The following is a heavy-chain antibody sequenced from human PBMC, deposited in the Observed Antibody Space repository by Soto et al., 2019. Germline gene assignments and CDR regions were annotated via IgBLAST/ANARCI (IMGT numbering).Heavy chain of an antibody. Sequence: GGSLRLSCAASGFTFSSYGMHWVRQAPGKGLEWVAVISYDGSNKYYADSVKGRFTISRDNSKNTLYLQMNSLRAEDTAVYYCAKEEGGTYDFFPDYWGQGTLVTVSS. V-gene: IGHV3-30*18. CDR2: ISYDGSNK. CDR1: GFTFSSYG. D-gene: IGHD3-3*01. CDR3: AKEEGGTYDFFPDY. J-gene: IGHJ4*02.